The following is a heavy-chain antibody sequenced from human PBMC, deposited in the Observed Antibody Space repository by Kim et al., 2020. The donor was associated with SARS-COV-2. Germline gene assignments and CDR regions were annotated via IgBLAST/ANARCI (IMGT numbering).Heavy chain of an antibody. J-gene: IGHJ2*01. CDR2: ISGSGGST. V-gene: IGHV3-23*01. CDR1: GFSFSNYV. D-gene: IGHD6-13*01. CDR3: AKDTYSSSPSRWYFDL. Sequence: GGSLRLSCAASGFSFSNYVMSWVRQAPGKGLEWGSSISGSGGSTYYADSVKGRFTISRDNSKNTLYLQINSLRAEDTAIYYCAKDTYSSSPSRWYFDLWGRSTLVTVSS.